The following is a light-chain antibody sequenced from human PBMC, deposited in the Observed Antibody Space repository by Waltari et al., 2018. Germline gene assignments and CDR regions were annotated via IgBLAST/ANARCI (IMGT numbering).Light chain of an antibody. CDR3: AAWDGSQFARV. V-gene: IGLV1-44*01. J-gene: IGLJ3*02. CDR1: SSIIGSDT. CDR2: STK. Sequence: QSVLTQPPSASGTPGQRVIISCSGSSSIIGSDTLNWYQQLPGTAPRLPIHSTKQRPSGVPDRFSGSKSGTSAFLAISGLQSEDESDYYCAAWDGSQFARVFGGGTKLSVL.